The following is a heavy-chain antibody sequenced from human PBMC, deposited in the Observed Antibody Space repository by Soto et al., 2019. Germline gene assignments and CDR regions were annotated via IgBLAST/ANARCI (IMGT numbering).Heavy chain of an antibody. D-gene: IGHD2-2*01. Sequence: QVQLQESGPGLVKPSGTLSLTCAVSSGSISSSNWWSWVRQPPGKGLEWIGEIYHSGSTNYNPSLKSRVTISVDKSKIQFSLKLSSVTAADTAVYYCARRLGYCSSTSCYVSVSAFDIWGQGTMVTVSS. CDR1: SGSISSSNW. J-gene: IGHJ3*02. CDR3: ARRLGYCSSTSCYVSVSAFDI. CDR2: IYHSGST. V-gene: IGHV4-4*02.